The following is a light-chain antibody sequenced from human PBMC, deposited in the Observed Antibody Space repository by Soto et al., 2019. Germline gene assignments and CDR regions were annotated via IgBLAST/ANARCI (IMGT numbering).Light chain of an antibody. CDR3: QQRTNWL. CDR1: QDVSRY. J-gene: IGKJ3*01. Sequence: ILMTQSPATLSVSPGERAPLPCGATQDVSRYLAWYQPKTGQSPRLLIYDASYRATGIPARFSGSGSGTDFTLTISSLEPEAFAVYYCQQRTNWLFGPGTKVDIK. CDR2: DAS. V-gene: IGKV3-11*01.